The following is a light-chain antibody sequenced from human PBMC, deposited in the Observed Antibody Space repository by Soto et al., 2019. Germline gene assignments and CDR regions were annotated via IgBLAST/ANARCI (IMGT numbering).Light chain of an antibody. CDR2: DAS. CDR3: QQYGSSPNT. V-gene: IGKV3D-20*01. J-gene: IGKJ4*01. Sequence: EIILTQSPASLSVSPGERATLSCRASQSVNNNLAWYQQKPGLAPRLLIFDASSRATGIPDRFSGSGSGTDFTLTISRLEPEDFAVYYCQQYGSSPNTFGGGTKVDIK. CDR1: QSVNNN.